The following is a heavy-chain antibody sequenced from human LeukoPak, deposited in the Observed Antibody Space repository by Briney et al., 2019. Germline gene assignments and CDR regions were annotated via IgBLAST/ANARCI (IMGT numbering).Heavy chain of an antibody. CDR3: ARGRRQKPFDY. J-gene: IGHJ4*02. V-gene: IGHV4-34*01. CDR1: GGSFSGYY. CDR2: IKHSGST. Sequence: PSETLSLTCAVYGGSFSGYYWSWIRQPPGKGLEWIGEIKHSGSTNYNPSLKSRVTISVDTSKNQFSLKLSSVAAADTAVYYCARGRRQKPFDYWGQGTLVTVSS.